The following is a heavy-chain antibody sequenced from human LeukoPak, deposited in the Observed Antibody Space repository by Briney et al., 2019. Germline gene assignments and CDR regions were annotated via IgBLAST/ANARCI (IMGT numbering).Heavy chain of an antibody. CDR3: ARGIAPYDAFDI. D-gene: IGHD2-21*01. V-gene: IGHV3-7*01. CDR2: IIPDGSEK. J-gene: IGHJ3*02. CDR1: GFTFSSYW. Sequence: GGSLRLSCAASGFTFSSYWMTWVRQAPGKGREWVANIIPDGSEKYYVDSVKGRFTISRDNAKNSLYLQMNSLRAEDTAVYYCARGIAPYDAFDIWGQGTMVTVSS.